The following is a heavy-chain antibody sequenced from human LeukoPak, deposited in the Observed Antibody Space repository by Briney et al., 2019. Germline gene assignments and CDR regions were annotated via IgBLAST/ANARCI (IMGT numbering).Heavy chain of an antibody. J-gene: IGHJ3*02. CDR1: GYTFTSHG. CDR2: INTDNGNI. CDR3: ARDRLGINDAFDI. Sequence: ASVKVSCKPSGYTFTSHGIAWVRQAPGQGLEWMGWINTDNGNINYGQNVQGRVTMTTDTSTSTAYMELRSLRFDDTAVYYCARDRLGINDAFDIWGQGTMVTVSS. D-gene: IGHD3-16*01. V-gene: IGHV1-18*01.